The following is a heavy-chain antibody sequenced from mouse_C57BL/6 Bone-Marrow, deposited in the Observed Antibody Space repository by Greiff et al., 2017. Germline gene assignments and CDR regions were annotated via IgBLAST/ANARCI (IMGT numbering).Heavy chain of an antibody. V-gene: IGHV5-4*01. Sequence: EVKVVESGGGLVKPGGSLKLSCAASGFTFSSYAMSWVRQTPEKRLEWVATISDGGSYTYYPDNVKGRFTISRDNAKNNLYLQMSHLKSEDTAMYYCARDRYYVFDYWGQGTTLTVSS. CDR1: GFTFSSYA. CDR2: ISDGGSYT. CDR3: ARDRYYVFDY. D-gene: IGHD1-1*01. J-gene: IGHJ2*01.